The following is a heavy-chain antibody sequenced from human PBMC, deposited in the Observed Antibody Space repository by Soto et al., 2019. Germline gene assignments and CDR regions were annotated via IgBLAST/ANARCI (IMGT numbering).Heavy chain of an antibody. D-gene: IGHD1-26*01. Sequence: GXSVKVSFNASGYTFTSYTMHLVRQSPGQRIEWMGWINAGNGNTKYSQKFQGRVTITRDTSASTAYMELSSLRSEDTAVYYSARGLGLYYFDYWGQGTLVTVSS. J-gene: IGHJ4*02. CDR3: ARGLGLYYFDY. CDR2: INAGNGNT. CDR1: GYTFTSYT. V-gene: IGHV1-3*01.